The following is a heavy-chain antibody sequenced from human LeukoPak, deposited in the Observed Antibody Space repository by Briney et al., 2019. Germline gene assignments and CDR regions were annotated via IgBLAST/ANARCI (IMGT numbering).Heavy chain of an antibody. D-gene: IGHD5-12*01. CDR2: ISSSSGYI. V-gene: IGHV3-21*01. J-gene: IGHJ5*02. CDR1: GFTFSSYS. CDR3: ARDAVATIEGGELNWFDP. Sequence: GGSLRLSCAASGFTFSSYSMNWVRQAPGKGLEWVSSISSSSGYIYYADSVKGRFTISRDNAKNSLYLQMNSLRAEDTAVYYCARDAVATIEGGELNWFDPWGQETLVTVSS.